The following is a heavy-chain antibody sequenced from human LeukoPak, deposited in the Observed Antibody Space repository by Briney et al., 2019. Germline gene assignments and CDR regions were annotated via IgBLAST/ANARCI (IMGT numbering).Heavy chain of an antibody. D-gene: IGHD2-2*01. CDR1: GFTFSSYA. CDR3: TTVGKIVVVPAAQRQDFDY. V-gene: IGHV3-15*01. Sequence: PGGSLRLSCAASGFTFSSYAMSWVCQAPGKGLEWVGRIKSKTDGGTTDYAAPVKGRFTISRDDSKNTLYLQMNSLKTEDTAVYYCTTVGKIVVVPAAQRQDFDYWGQGTLVTVSS. J-gene: IGHJ4*02. CDR2: IKSKTDGGTT.